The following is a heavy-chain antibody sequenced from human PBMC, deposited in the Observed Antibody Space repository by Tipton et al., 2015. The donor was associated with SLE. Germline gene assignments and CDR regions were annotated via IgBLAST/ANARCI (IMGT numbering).Heavy chain of an antibody. Sequence: SLRLSCVASGFTFSSHWMSWVRQTPEKGLEWVANIAQDGSEKEYVDSLKGRFTISRDNAKNSLFLQMNSLRPEDTAVYYCARGPAGSAAYLDYWGQGTLVTVSS. J-gene: IGHJ4*02. CDR3: ARGPAGSAAYLDY. CDR1: GFTFSSHW. CDR2: IAQDGSEK. V-gene: IGHV3-7*01.